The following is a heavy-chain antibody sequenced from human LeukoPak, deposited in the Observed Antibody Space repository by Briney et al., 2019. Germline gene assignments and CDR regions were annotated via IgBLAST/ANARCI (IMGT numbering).Heavy chain of an antibody. D-gene: IGHD6-13*01. V-gene: IGHV3-33*01. J-gene: IGHJ6*02. Sequence: GGSLRLSCAASGFTFSNYGMHWVRQAPGKGLEWVAVIWYDGSNKYYADSVKGRFTISRDNSKNTLYLQMNSLRAEDTAVYYCAREAIAAAFRYYYYGMDVWGQGTTVTVSS. CDR3: AREAIAAAFRYYYYGMDV. CDR1: GFTFSNYG. CDR2: IWYDGSNK.